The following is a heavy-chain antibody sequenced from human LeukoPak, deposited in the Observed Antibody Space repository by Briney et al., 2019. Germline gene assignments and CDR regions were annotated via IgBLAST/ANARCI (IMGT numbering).Heavy chain of an antibody. CDR1: GFTFSSYS. D-gene: IGHD3-3*01. CDR2: ISSSSSTI. Sequence: GGSLRLSCAASGFTFSSYSMNWVRQAPGKGLEWVSYISSSSSTIYYADSVKGRFTISRDNAKNSLYLQMNSLRAEDTAVYYCATDSAPEWSHDYCGRGPRVLVSS. J-gene: IGHJ4*02. V-gene: IGHV3-48*04. CDR3: ATDSAPEWSHDY.